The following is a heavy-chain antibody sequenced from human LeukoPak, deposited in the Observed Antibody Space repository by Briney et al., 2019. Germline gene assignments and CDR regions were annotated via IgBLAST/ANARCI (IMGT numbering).Heavy chain of an antibody. V-gene: IGHV3-21*01. Sequence: GGSLRLSCAASGFTFSSYGMSWVRQAPGKGLEWVSSISSSSSYIYYADSVKGRFTISRDNAKNSLYLQMNSLRAEDTAVYYCARLGGKQSGNYYYYYYYMDVWGKGTTVTVSS. D-gene: IGHD3-16*01. CDR2: ISSSSSYI. CDR3: ARLGGKQSGNYYYYYYYMDV. CDR1: GFTFSSYG. J-gene: IGHJ6*03.